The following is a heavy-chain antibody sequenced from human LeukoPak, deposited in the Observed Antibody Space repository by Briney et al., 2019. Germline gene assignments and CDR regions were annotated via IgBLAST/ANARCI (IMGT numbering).Heavy chain of an antibody. CDR1: GFTVITND. D-gene: IGHD1-14*01. CDR3: AKGVEPLAANTLAY. CDR2: LYSDGNT. V-gene: IGHV3-53*01. Sequence: GGSLRLSCAASGFTVITNDMTWVRQAPGKGLEWVSVLYSDGNTKYADSVQGRFTISRDNSKNTLYLEMNSLSPDDTAVYYCAKGVEPLAANTLAYWGQGTLVTVSS. J-gene: IGHJ4*02.